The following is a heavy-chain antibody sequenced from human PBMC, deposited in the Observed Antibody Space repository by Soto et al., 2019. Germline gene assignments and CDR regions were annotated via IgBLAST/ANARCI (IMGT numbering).Heavy chain of an antibody. J-gene: IGHJ6*03. CDR3: ARMPLSCSSTSCYHYYYMDV. CDR2: IYYSGST. V-gene: IGHV4-31*03. Sequence: TSETLSLTCTVSGGSISSGGYYWSWIRQHPGKGLEWIGYIYYSGSTYYNPSLKSRVTISVDTSKNQFSLKLSSVTAADMAVYYCARMPLSCSSTSCYHYYYMDVWGKGTTITVSS. CDR1: GGSISSGGYY. D-gene: IGHD2-2*01.